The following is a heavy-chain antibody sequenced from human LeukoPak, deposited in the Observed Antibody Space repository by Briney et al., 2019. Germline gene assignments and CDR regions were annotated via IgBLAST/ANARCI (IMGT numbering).Heavy chain of an antibody. V-gene: IGHV3-11*04. Sequence: GGSLRLSCAASGFTFSDYYMSWIRQAPGKGLGWVSYISSSGSTIYYADSVKGRFTISRDNAKNSLYLQMNSLRAEDTAVYYCARPEVSDAFDIWGQGTMVTVSS. CDR1: GFTFSDYY. CDR3: ARPEVSDAFDI. D-gene: IGHD3-16*02. CDR2: ISSSGSTI. J-gene: IGHJ3*02.